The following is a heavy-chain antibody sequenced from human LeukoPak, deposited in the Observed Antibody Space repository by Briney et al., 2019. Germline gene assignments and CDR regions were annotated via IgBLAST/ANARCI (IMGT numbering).Heavy chain of an antibody. V-gene: IGHV3-30*18. Sequence: PGGSLRLSCAASGFTFSSYGMHWVRQALGRGLEWVAVIPYDGRHKYYADSVRGRFTISRDNSKNTVYLQMNSLRAEDTAVYYCAKDLALYGDYGSVFDYWGQGTLVTVSS. CDR2: IPYDGRHK. D-gene: IGHD4-17*01. CDR3: AKDLALYGDYGSVFDY. CDR1: GFTFSSYG. J-gene: IGHJ4*02.